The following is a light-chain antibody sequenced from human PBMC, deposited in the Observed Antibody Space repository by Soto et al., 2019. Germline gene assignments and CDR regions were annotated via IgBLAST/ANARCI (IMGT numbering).Light chain of an antibody. Sequence: QSVLTQPPSASGTPGQRVTISCSGSSSNIGGRTVNWYQQLPGTAPKLLIYNNNQRPSGVPDRFSGSKSGTSASLAITGLQSEDEADYYCSSYAGSSKVFGTGTKLTVL. CDR3: SSYAGSSKV. V-gene: IGLV1-44*01. CDR2: NNN. CDR1: SSNIGGRT. J-gene: IGLJ1*01.